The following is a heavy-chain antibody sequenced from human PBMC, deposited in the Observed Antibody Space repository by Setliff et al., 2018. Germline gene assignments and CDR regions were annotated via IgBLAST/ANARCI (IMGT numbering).Heavy chain of an antibody. CDR2: IYYSGST. CDR3: ARHKSKGSGSYPSLYMDV. Sequence: SETLSLTCRVSGGSISSGNYYWGLIRQPPGKGLEWVATIYYSGSTYSNPSLKSRLIISVNAPDNQFSVKLSSVTAADTAVYYCARHKSKGSGSYPSLYMDVWGKGIMVTGSS. D-gene: IGHD3-10*01. J-gene: IGHJ6*03. V-gene: IGHV4-39*01. CDR1: GGSISSGNYY.